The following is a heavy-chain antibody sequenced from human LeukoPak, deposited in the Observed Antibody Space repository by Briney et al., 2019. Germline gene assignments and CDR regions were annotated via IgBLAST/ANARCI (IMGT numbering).Heavy chain of an antibody. D-gene: IGHD6-19*01. Sequence: KTSETLSLTCTVSGGSISSKYWGWIRQPPGKGLEWIGDISYDGTLKYNPSLKSRVTLSIDTSMNQFSLNLSSVTAADTAVYYCARDKTPSGWYPGTFESWGQGAVVTVSS. CDR3: ARDKTPSGWYPGTFES. V-gene: IGHV4-59*01. J-gene: IGHJ5*01. CDR1: GGSISSKY. CDR2: ISYDGTL.